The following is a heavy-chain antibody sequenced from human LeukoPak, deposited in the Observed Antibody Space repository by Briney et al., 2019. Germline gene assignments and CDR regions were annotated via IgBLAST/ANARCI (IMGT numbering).Heavy chain of an antibody. CDR1: GGSISSYY. Sequence: PSETLSLTCTVSGGSISSYYWSWIRQPPGKGLEWIGYIYYSGNTNYNPSLKSRVTISVDTSKNQFSLKLSSVTAADTAVYYCARHRVRGYYDSSGYWTYYGMDVWGQGTTVTVSS. D-gene: IGHD3-22*01. V-gene: IGHV4-59*08. J-gene: IGHJ6*02. CDR3: ARHRVRGYYDSSGYWTYYGMDV. CDR2: IYYSGNT.